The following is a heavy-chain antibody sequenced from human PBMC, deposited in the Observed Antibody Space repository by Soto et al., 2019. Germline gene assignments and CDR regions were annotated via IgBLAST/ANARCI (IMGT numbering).Heavy chain of an antibody. J-gene: IGHJ4*02. CDR1: GFAISRGYY. CDR2: IYPSVSS. V-gene: IGHV4-38-2*02. CDR3: AREKVGTTFFDN. Sequence: SETLSLTCSVSGFAISRGYYWSWVRQPPGKGLEWIGSIYPSVSSYHNPSLATRLRLSIDTSKSQFTLNLTSVTAADTALYFCAREKVGTTFFDNWGQGIQVTVSS. D-gene: IGHD1-1*01.